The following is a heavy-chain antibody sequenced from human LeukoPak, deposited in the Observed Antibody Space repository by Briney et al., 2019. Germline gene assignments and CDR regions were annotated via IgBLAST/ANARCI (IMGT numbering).Heavy chain of an antibody. CDR2: INPSGGST. J-gene: IGHJ6*02. Sequence: ASVKVSCKASGYTFTSYYMHWVRQAPGQGLEWMGIINPSGGSTSYAQKFQGRVTMTRDTSTSTVYMELSSLRSEDTAVYYCARGWFGEPPDYYYYYGMDVWGQGTTVTVSS. CDR1: GYTFTSYY. V-gene: IGHV1-46*01. D-gene: IGHD3-10*01. CDR3: ARGWFGEPPDYYYYYGMDV.